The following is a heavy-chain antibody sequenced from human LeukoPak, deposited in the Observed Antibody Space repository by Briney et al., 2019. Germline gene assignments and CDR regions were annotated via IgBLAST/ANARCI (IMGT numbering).Heavy chain of an antibody. CDR1: GGSISSYY. CDR2: IYYSGST. CDR3: ARLVVPGEFDC. V-gene: IGHV4-39*01. J-gene: IGHJ4*02. D-gene: IGHD2-2*01. Sequence: SETLSLTCTVSGGSISSYYWGWIRQPPGKGLEWIGSIYYSGSTYYNPSLKSRVTISVDTSKNQFSLKLSSVTAADTAVYYCARLVVPGEFDCWGQGTLVTVSS.